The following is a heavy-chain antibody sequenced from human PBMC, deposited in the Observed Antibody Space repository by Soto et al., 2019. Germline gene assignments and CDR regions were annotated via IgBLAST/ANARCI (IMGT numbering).Heavy chain of an antibody. D-gene: IGHD2-2*01. J-gene: IGHJ5*02. Sequence: PSETLSLTCIVSGGSISSYYWSWIRQPPGKGLEWIGYIYYIGSTNYNPSLKSRVTISVDTSKNQFSLKLSSVTAADTAVYYCARGLRRQLLNWFDPCGQGTLVTVSS. CDR2: IYYIGST. CDR1: GGSISSYY. CDR3: ARGLRRQLLNWFDP. V-gene: IGHV4-59*01.